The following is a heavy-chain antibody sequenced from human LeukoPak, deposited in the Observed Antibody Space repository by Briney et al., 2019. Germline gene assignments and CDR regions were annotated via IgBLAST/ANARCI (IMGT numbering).Heavy chain of an antibody. CDR2: IYYSGST. Sequence: SETLSLTCTVSGGSISSSSYYWGWIRQPPGKGLEWIGSIYYSGSTYYNPSLKSRGTISVDTSKNPFSLKLSSVTAANTAVYYGARDQGYSSSPFDYWGQGTLVTVSS. D-gene: IGHD6-6*01. CDR3: ARDQGYSSSPFDY. V-gene: IGHV4-39*07. J-gene: IGHJ4*02. CDR1: GGSISSSSYY.